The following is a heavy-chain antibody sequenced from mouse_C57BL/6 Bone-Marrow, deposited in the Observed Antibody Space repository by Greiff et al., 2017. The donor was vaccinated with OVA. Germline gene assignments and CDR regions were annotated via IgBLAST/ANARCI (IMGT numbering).Heavy chain of an antibody. CDR3: ARDYCSSSYYFDY. CDR1: GFNIKNTY. Sequence: EVQLQHSVAELVRPGASVKLSCTASGFNIKNTYMHWVKQRPEQGLVWIGRIDPANGNTKYAQKFQGKATITADTSSNTAYLQLSSLTSEDTAIYCCARDYCSSSYYFDYWGQGTTLTVSS. CDR2: IDPANGNT. J-gene: IGHJ2*01. D-gene: IGHD1-1*01. V-gene: IGHV14-3*01.